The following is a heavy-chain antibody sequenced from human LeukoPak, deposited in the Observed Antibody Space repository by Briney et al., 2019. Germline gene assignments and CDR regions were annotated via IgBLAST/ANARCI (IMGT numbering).Heavy chain of an antibody. CDR2: INAKSGGT. J-gene: IGHJ4*02. D-gene: IGHD3-9*01. V-gene: IGHV1-2*02. Sequence: GASVKVSCKASGYTFSDYYLHWVRQAPGQGLEWMGWINAKSGGTNFAQNFQGRVTMTRDTSITTAYMELTSLRSDDTAVYYCAGADWAAGVAFDYWGQGTLVTVSS. CDR3: AGADWAAGVAFDY. CDR1: GYTFSDYY.